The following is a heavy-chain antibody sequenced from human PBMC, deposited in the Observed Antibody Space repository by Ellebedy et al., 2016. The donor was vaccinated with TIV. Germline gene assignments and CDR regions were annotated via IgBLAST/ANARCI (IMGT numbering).Heavy chain of an antibody. V-gene: IGHV3-23*01. CDR3: ASSRYHYYLGNTIFVY. CDR1: GFTFSSYA. J-gene: IGHJ4*02. CDR2: INANGVST. Sequence: PGGSLRLSCAASGFTFSSYAMSWVRQAPGQGLEWVSGINANGVSTAYADSVEGRFTISRDNPKDTLFLQMNSLRVEDTAVYYCASSRYHYYLGNTIFVYWGQGTLVTVSS. D-gene: IGHD3-10*01.